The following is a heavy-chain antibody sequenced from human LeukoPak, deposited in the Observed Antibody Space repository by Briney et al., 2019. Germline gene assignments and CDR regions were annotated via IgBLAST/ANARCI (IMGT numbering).Heavy chain of an antibody. CDR1: GFTFSSYA. V-gene: IGHV3-64*01. Sequence: GGSLRLSCAASGFTFSSYAMHWVRQAPGKGLEYVSAISSNGGSTYYANSVKGRFTISRDNSKNTLYLQMGSLRAEDMAVYYCAREAAVYCSSTSCYDAFDIWGQGTMVTVSS. D-gene: IGHD2-2*01. CDR2: ISSNGGST. CDR3: AREAAVYCSSTSCYDAFDI. J-gene: IGHJ3*02.